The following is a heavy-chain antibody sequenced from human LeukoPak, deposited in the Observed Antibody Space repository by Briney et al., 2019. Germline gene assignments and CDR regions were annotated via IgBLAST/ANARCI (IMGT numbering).Heavy chain of an antibody. V-gene: IGHV1-8*03. CDR1: GYPFRNYD. J-gene: IGHJ5*02. CDR3: ARGRATVTTHWVDP. CDR2: MNPNSGNT. D-gene: IGHD4-11*01. Sequence: GASVKVSCKASGYPFRNYDINWVRQATGQGLEWMRWMNPNSGNTDYAQKFQGRVTITRNTSISTAYMELSSLRSEDTAVYYCARGRATVTTHWVDPWGQGTLVTVSS.